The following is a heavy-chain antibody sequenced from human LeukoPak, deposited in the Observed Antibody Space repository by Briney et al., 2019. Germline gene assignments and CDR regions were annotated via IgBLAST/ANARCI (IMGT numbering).Heavy chain of an antibody. Sequence: GASVKVSCKASGYTFTGYYMHWVRQAPGQGLEWMGWINPNSGGTNYAQKFQGRVTMTRDTSISTAYMELRRLRSEDTAVYYCARSNRGEAWFQHWGQGTLVTVSS. CDR2: INPNSGGT. CDR1: GYTFTGYY. V-gene: IGHV1-2*02. CDR3: ARSNRGEAWFQH. D-gene: IGHD1-14*01. J-gene: IGHJ1*01.